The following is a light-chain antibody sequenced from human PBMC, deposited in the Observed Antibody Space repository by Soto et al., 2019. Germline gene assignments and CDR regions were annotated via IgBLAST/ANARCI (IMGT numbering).Light chain of an antibody. V-gene: IGKV1-33*01. CDR2: EAS. CDR1: QDITNY. CDR3: QQYVNRPLT. J-gene: IGKJ4*01. Sequence: DIQMTQSPSSLSASVGDRVTITCQASQDITNYLNWYQQKPGKAPKLLIYEASSLETGVPSRFSGGGSGAHFSFTISSLQPEDFATYYCQQYVNRPLTFGGGTKVDIK.